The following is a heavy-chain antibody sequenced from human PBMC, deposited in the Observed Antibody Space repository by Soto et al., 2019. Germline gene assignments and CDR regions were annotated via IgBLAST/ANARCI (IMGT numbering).Heavy chain of an antibody. V-gene: IGHV1-69*08. Sequence: QDLLVQSGAEVKKPGSSVKVSCKVSGGTFSSHTFSWVRQAPGQGLEWMGRIIPALGTATYAQKFQGRVTITADESATTVYMELNSLRSEDTAVYYCARPDFGDYWYFDLWGRGTLVTVSS. CDR3: ARPDFGDYWYFDL. J-gene: IGHJ2*01. CDR2: IIPALGTA. D-gene: IGHD4-17*01. CDR1: GGTFSSHT.